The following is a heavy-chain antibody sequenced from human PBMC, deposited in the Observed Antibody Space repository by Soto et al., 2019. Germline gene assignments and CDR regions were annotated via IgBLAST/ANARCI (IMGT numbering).Heavy chain of an antibody. D-gene: IGHD3-22*01. Sequence: ASVKVSCKASGYTFTSYYMHWVRQAPGQGLEWMGIINPSGGSTSYAQKFQGRVTMTRDTSTSTVYMELSSLRSEDTAVYYGARDRTNYYDSRGYYYELRAPYYYYYRMDVWGQGTRVSVAS. J-gene: IGHJ6*02. CDR1: GYTFTSYY. V-gene: IGHV1-46*01. CDR2: INPSGGST. CDR3: ARDRTNYYDSRGYYYELRAPYYYYYRMDV.